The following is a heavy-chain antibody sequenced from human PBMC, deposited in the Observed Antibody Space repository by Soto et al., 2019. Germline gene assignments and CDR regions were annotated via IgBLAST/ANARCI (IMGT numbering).Heavy chain of an antibody. V-gene: IGHV2-5*02. D-gene: IGHD4-17*01. CDR3: AHVVTTVTTR. CDR2: IYWDADK. J-gene: IGHJ4*02. CDR1: GFSLSASGVG. Sequence: QITLKESGPTLVKPTQTLTLTCTFSGFSLSASGVGVGWIRQPPGKALEWLALIYWDADKRYSPSLKSRLTITKDTSKNQVVLSMTNMDPVDTATYYCAHVVTTVTTRWGQGTLVTVSS.